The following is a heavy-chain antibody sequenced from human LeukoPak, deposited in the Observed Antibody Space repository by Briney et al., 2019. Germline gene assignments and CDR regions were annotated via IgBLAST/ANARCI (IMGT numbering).Heavy chain of an antibody. Sequence: PSETLSLTCAVYGGSFSGYYWSWIRQPPGKGLEWIGEINHSGSTNYNPSLKSRVTISVDTSKNQFSLKLSSVTAADTAVYYCARRPEGAFDIWGQGTMVTVSS. CDR3: ARRPEGAFDI. J-gene: IGHJ3*02. CDR1: GGSFSGYY. V-gene: IGHV4-34*01. CDR2: INHSGST.